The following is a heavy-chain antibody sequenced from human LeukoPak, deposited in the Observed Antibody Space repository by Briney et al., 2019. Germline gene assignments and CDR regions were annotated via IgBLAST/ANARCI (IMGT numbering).Heavy chain of an antibody. D-gene: IGHD3-22*01. V-gene: IGHV4-34*01. J-gene: IGHJ4*02. CDR2: INHSGST. CDR1: GGSFSGYY. CDR3: ARLPPHYYDSSGFHKNDYFDY. Sequence: SETLSHTCAVYGGSFSGYYWSWIRQPPGKGLEWIGEINHSGSTNYNPSLKSRVTISVDTSKNQFSLKLSSVTAADTAVYYCARLPPHYYDSSGFHKNDYFDYWGQGTLVTVSS.